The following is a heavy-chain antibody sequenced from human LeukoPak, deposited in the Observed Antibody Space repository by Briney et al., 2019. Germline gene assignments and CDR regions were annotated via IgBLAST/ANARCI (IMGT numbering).Heavy chain of an antibody. CDR2: IFHSGST. D-gene: IGHD6-6*01. CDR3: ARLDFGSSSRYFQH. CDR1: GYSISSGYY. J-gene: IGHJ1*01. Sequence: SETLSLTCAVSGYSISSGYYWDWIRQPPGKGLEWIGNIFHSGSTHYNPSLESRATISLDTSRNQFSLKLRSVTAADTAIYYCARLDFGSSSRYFQHWGQGTLVTVSS. V-gene: IGHV4-38-2*01.